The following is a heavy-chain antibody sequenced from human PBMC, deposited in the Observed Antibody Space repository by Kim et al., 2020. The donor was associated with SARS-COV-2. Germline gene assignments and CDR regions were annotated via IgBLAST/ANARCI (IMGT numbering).Heavy chain of an antibody. D-gene: IGHD6-13*01. J-gene: IGHJ4*02. V-gene: IGHV3-21*01. Sequence: YADSVQGRFTISRDNAKNSLYLQMNSLRAEDTAVYYCARDNGIAAARFDYWGQGTLVTVSS. CDR3: ARDNGIAAARFDY.